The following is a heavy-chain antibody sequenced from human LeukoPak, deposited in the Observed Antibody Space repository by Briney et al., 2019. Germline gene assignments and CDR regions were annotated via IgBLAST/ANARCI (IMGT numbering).Heavy chain of an antibody. V-gene: IGHV4-30-4*07. J-gene: IGHJ4*02. CDR2: IYYSGST. Sequence: SETLSLTCAVSGGSITSGGYSWSRIRQPPGKGLEWIGYIYYSGSTYYNPSLQSRVTISADTSKNQFSLRLSSVTAADTAVYYCARRYSYGSGSFDYWGQGTLVTVSS. CDR3: ARRYSYGSGSFDY. CDR1: GGSITSGGYS. D-gene: IGHD3-10*01.